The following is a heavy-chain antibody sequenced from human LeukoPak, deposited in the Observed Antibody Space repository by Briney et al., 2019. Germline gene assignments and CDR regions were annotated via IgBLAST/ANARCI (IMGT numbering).Heavy chain of an antibody. CDR1: GYTLTELS. J-gene: IGHJ5*02. CDR3: ARLLDYYDTTGFYLGGTQGWFDP. Sequence: ASVKVSCKVSGYTLTELSMHWVRQAPGLGLEWMGVINPSGGSTTYAQTFQGRVTMTSDTSTSTLYMELSGLRFEDTAVYYCARLLDYYDTTGFYLGGTQGWFDPWGQGTLVTVSS. CDR2: INPSGGST. D-gene: IGHD3-22*01. V-gene: IGHV1-46*01.